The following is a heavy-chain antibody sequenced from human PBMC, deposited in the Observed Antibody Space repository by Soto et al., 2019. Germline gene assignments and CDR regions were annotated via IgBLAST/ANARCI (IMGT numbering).Heavy chain of an antibody. CDR3: AKKVNSGPGSQYFDY. CDR1: GFSSIKYE. J-gene: IGHJ4*02. CDR2: ISTSGNII. D-gene: IGHD3-10*01. Sequence: GGSLRLSCAASGFSSIKYEMNWVRQAPGKGLEWVSYISTSGNIIYYADSVKGRFTISRDSAKNSLYLQMNSLRAEDTAIYYCAKKVNSGPGSQYFDYWGQGTLVTVSS. V-gene: IGHV3-48*03.